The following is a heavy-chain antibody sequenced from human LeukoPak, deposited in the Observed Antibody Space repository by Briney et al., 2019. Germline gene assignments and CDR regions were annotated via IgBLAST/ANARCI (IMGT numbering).Heavy chain of an antibody. CDR2: INPASGGT. J-gene: IGHJ4*02. CDR1: GFTFTGHY. V-gene: IGHV1-2*02. Sequence: ASVKVSCKASGFTFTGHYIHWVRLAPGQGLEWMGYINPASGGTSSPPNLRDRVTLTTDTSVSAAYMELSSLLSDDTAVYYCVRGGNQDLSKDFDFWGQGTLVTVSS. CDR3: VRGGNQDLSKDFDF. D-gene: IGHD4-23*01.